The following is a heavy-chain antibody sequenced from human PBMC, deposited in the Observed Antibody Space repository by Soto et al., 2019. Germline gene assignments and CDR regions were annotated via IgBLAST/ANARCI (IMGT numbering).Heavy chain of an antibody. CDR3: TRGSSGWFPRPLDY. CDR2: IYYNGNT. CDR1: GGSITSFY. Sequence: QVQLRESGPGLVKPSETLSLTCTVSGGSITSFYWSWVRQPPGKGLEWIGYIYYNGNTIYNPSLKSRVTISVDTSKNQCSLNLSSVTAADTAVYYCTRGSSGWFPRPLDYWGQGTLVTVSS. J-gene: IGHJ4*02. D-gene: IGHD6-19*01. V-gene: IGHV4-59*01.